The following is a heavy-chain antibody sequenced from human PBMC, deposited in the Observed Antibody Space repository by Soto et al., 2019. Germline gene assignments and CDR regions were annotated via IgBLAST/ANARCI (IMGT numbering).Heavy chain of an antibody. CDR3: ARGGEAARTFVDY. V-gene: IGHV3-21*01. Sequence: EVQLVESGGGLVKPGESLRLSCAASGFTFSSHSMKWVRQAPGKGLEWVSSISSSSSYTYYADSLKGRFTISRDNAKNSLCLEMNNLRAEDTAVYYCARGGEAARTFVDYWGQGTLVTVSS. CDR1: GFTFSSHS. CDR2: ISSSSSYT. D-gene: IGHD2-15*01. J-gene: IGHJ4*02.